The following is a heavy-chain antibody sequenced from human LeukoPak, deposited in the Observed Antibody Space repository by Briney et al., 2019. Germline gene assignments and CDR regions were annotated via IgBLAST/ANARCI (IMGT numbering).Heavy chain of an antibody. CDR3: ARTTEGYCRGRSCYSHYYYMDV. D-gene: IGHD2-15*01. Sequence: PSETLSLTCAVYGGSFSGYYWSWIRQPPGKGLEWIGSIYYSGSTYYNPSLKSRVTISVDTSKNQFSLKLSSVTAADTAVYYCARTTEGYCRGRSCYSHYYYMDVWGKGTTVTVSS. J-gene: IGHJ6*03. CDR1: GGSFSGYY. V-gene: IGHV4-34*01. CDR2: IYYSGST.